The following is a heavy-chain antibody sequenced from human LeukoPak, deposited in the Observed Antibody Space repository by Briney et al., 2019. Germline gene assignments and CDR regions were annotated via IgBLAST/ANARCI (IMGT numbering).Heavy chain of an antibody. J-gene: IGHJ4*02. CDR3: ARGREYQLLRYFHY. Sequence: SETLSLTCAVYGGSFSGYYWSWIRQPPGKRLERIGEINHTGSPNYNPSLKSRVTLSVDTSKNQFSLKLSSVTAADTAVYYCARGREYQLLRYFHYWGQGTLVTVSS. D-gene: IGHD2-2*01. CDR1: GGSFSGYY. CDR2: INHTGSP. V-gene: IGHV4-34*01.